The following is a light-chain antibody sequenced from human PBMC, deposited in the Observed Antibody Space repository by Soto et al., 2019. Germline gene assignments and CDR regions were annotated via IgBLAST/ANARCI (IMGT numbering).Light chain of an antibody. V-gene: IGKV1-17*01. J-gene: IGKJ3*01. CDR2: LAS. CDR3: LQHNSPPFT. CDR1: QGISDD. Sequence: DIQMSQSPSSLSASVGDRVTITCRASQGISDDLGWYQQQPGKAPKRLIFLASRLQSGGPSRFSGSGSRTSFSLTISSLQPEDFATYSCLQHNSPPFTFGPGTKVDIK.